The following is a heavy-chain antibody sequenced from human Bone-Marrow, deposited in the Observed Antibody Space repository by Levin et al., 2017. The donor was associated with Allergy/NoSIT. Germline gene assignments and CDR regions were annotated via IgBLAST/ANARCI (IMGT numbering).Heavy chain of an antibody. V-gene: IGHV3-74*01. CDR3: ARGIVGASDYYYYGMDV. D-gene: IGHD1-26*01. J-gene: IGHJ6*02. CDR2: INSDGSST. Sequence: PGGSLRLSCAASGFTFSSYWMHWVRQAPGKGLVWVSRINSDGSSTSYADSVKGRFTISRDNAKNTLYLQMNSLRAEDTAVYYCARGIVGASDYYYYGMDVWGQGTTVTVSS. CDR1: GFTFSSYW.